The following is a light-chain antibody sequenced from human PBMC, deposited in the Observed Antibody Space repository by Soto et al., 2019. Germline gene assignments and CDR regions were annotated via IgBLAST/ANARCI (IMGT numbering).Light chain of an antibody. CDR1: QSISTW. CDR3: QQFSL. Sequence: DVQMTHSPSTLSASVGDRVTITCRASQSISTWLAWYQQKPGKAPKLLIYKASILETGVPSRFSGSESGTEFTLTISSLQPDDFATYYCQQFSLFGGGTKVDIK. V-gene: IGKV1-5*03. J-gene: IGKJ4*01. CDR2: KAS.